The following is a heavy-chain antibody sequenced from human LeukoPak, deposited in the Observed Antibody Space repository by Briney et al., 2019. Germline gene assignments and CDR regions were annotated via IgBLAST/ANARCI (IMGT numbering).Heavy chain of an antibody. CDR2: INHSGST. D-gene: IGHD2-2*01. V-gene: IGHV4-34*01. Sequence: SETLSLTCAVYGGSFSGYYWSWIRQPPGKGLEWIGEINHSGSTNYNPSLKSRVTISVDTSKNQFSLKLSSATAADTAVYYCASSSTSGLYYFDYWGQGTLVTVSS. CDR1: GGSFSGYY. CDR3: ASSSTSGLYYFDY. J-gene: IGHJ4*02.